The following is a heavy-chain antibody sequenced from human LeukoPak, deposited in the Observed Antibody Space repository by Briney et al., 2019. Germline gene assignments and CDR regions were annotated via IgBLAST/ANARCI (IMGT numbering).Heavy chain of an antibody. CDR2: ISSSSTI. V-gene: IGHV3-48*01. CDR1: GFTFSSYS. Sequence: GGSLRLSCAASGFTFSSYSMNWVRQAPGKGLEWVSYISSSSTIYYADSVKGRFTISRDNAKNSLYLQMNSLRAEDTAVYYCARAHLSRGYSYGYYYFDYWGQGTLVTVSS. D-gene: IGHD5-18*01. J-gene: IGHJ4*02. CDR3: ARAHLSRGYSYGYYYFDY.